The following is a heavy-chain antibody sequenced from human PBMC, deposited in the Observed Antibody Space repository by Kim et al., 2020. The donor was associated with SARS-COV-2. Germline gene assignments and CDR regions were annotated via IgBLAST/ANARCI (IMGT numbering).Heavy chain of an antibody. CDR3: VRGAGDMSTIGGDY. D-gene: IGHD1-1*01. Sequence: GGSLRLSCAASGFSFSSYWMHWVRQAPGKGLVWVSRIKSDESDTGYAGSVKDRFTISRDNAKNTLYLQMNGLRADDTAVYYCVRGAGDMSTIGGDYWGKGTLVTVSS. CDR2: IKSDESDT. J-gene: IGHJ4*02. CDR1: GFSFSSYW. V-gene: IGHV3-74*01.